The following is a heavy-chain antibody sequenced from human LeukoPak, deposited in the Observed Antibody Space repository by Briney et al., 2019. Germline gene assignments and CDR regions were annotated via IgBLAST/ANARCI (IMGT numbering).Heavy chain of an antibody. CDR2: IKSKTDDGTT. CDR3: TTGLPAAGPHFDY. J-gene: IGHJ4*02. V-gene: IGHV3-15*01. D-gene: IGHD6-13*01. CDR1: GFTFSNAW. Sequence: PGGSLRLSCVASGFTFSNAWMTWVRQAPGKGLEWVGRIKSKTDDGTTDYAAHVKGRFTISRDDSKNTLYLQMNSLQIEDMAVYYCTTGLPAAGPHFDYWGQGTLVTVSS.